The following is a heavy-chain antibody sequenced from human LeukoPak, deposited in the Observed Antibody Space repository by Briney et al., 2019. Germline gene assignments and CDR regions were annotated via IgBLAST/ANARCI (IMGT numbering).Heavy chain of an antibody. CDR1: GFTFSRHA. CDR2: IRYDGSNK. V-gene: IGHV3-30*02. CDR3: AKDPRTTLDYYYYMDV. Sequence: GGSLRLSCAASGFTFSRHAMSWVRQAPGKGLEWVAFIRYDGSNKYYADSVKGRFTISRDNSKNTLYLQMNSLRAEDTAVYYCAKDPRTTLDYYYYMDVWGKGTTVTVSS. D-gene: IGHD4-23*01. J-gene: IGHJ6*03.